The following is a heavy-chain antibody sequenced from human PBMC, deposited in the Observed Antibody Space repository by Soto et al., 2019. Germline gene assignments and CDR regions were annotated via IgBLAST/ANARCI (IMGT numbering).Heavy chain of an antibody. CDR1: GYSITAGGYY. CDR2: FYSSGSI. D-gene: IGHD6-19*01. Sequence: LSLTCFVSGYSITAGGYYWSWIRHHPGKGLEWIGSFYSSGSIIYNPSLRSRVSISGDTSSNQFSMSLTSVTAADTARCYCARMYSSGSGWFHPWGQGTLVTVSS. J-gene: IGHJ5*02. V-gene: IGHV4-31*03. CDR3: ARMYSSGSGWFHP.